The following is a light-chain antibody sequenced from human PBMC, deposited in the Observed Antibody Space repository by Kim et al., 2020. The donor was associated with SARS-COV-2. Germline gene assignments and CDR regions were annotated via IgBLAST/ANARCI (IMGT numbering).Light chain of an antibody. CDR3: NSRDNNDNVL. J-gene: IGLJ2*01. Sequence: SSSLPPSPSFSVALGPTVRITCQGDSLKSYYTTWYQQKPGQAPIVVIYGKNNRPSGIPDRFSGSSSGNTASLTITGTQAGDEAEYYCNSRDNNDNVLFGGGTQLTVL. CDR2: GKN. CDR1: SLKSYY. V-gene: IGLV3-19*01.